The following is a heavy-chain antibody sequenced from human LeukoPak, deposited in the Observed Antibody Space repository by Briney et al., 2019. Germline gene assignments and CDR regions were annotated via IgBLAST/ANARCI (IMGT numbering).Heavy chain of an antibody. V-gene: IGHV4-39*07. CDR1: GGSISSGSYY. CDR3: ARESWFYDILTGSRSPYYFDS. D-gene: IGHD3-9*01. Sequence: SQTLSLTCTVSGGSISSGSYYWGWIRQPPWKGLEWIGSIYYSGSTYYNPSLKSRVTISVDTSKNQSSLKLSSVTAADTAVYYCARESWFYDILTGSRSPYYFDSWGQGTLVTVSS. CDR2: IYYSGST. J-gene: IGHJ4*02.